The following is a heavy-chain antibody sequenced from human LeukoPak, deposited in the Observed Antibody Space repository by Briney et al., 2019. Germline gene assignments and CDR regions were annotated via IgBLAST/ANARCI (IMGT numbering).Heavy chain of an antibody. CDR1: GGSISSYY. CDR3: ARDSASLWFGEFYYCGMDV. Sequence: SETLSLTCTVSGGSISSYYWSWIRQSPGKGLEWIGYIYYSGSTNYNPSLKSRVTISVDKSKNQFSLKLSSVTAADTAVYYCARDSASLWFGEFYYCGMDVWGQGTTVTVSS. D-gene: IGHD3-10*01. J-gene: IGHJ6*02. CDR2: IYYSGST. V-gene: IGHV4-59*12.